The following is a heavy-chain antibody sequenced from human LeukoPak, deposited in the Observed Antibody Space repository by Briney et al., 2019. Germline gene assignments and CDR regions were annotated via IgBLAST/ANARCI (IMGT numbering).Heavy chain of an antibody. Sequence: GGSLRLSCAASGFTVSSNYMSWVRQAPGKGLEWVSVIYSGGSTYYADPVKGRFTISRDNSKNTLYLQMNSLRAEDTAVYYCARDLVVPASDVWGQGTTVTVSS. V-gene: IGHV3-66*01. D-gene: IGHD2-2*01. CDR3: ARDLVVPASDV. CDR2: IYSGGST. J-gene: IGHJ6*02. CDR1: GFTVSSNY.